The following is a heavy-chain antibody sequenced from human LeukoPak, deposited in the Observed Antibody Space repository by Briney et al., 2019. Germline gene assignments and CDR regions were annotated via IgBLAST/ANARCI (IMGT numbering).Heavy chain of an antibody. J-gene: IGHJ3*02. CDR2: IWHDGTNT. V-gene: IGHV3-33*08. Sequence: GGSLRLSCAASGFTFSTYAMSWVRQAPGKGLEWVAVIWHDGTNTYYADSVKGRFTISRDNSKNTLYLQMNSLRAEDTAVYYCARDFCSGGSCYPDAFDIWGQGTMVTVSS. CDR1: GFTFSTYA. CDR3: ARDFCSGGSCYPDAFDI. D-gene: IGHD2-15*01.